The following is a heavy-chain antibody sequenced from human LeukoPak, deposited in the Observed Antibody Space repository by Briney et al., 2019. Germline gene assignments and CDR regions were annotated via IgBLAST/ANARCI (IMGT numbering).Heavy chain of an antibody. CDR3: ARGSKQKRVYYFDS. V-gene: IGHV1-8*01. CDR1: GYTFASYD. J-gene: IGHJ4*02. CDR2: VNPNRGNT. D-gene: IGHD4-11*01. Sequence: ASVKVSCKASGYTFASYDINWVRQATGQGLEWMGWVNPNRGNTGYAQKFQGRVTMTRNTSISTAYMELSSLRSEDTAVYYYARGSKQKRVYYFDSWGQGKLVTVSS.